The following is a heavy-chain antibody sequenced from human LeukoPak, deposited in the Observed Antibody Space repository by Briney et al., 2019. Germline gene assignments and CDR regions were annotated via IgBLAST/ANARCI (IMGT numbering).Heavy chain of an antibody. Sequence: ASETLSLTCTVSGGSISISNYYWGWIRQPPGRGLEWFGSIYYSGSTYYNPSPKSRVTISVDTSKNQFSLKLSSVTAADTAVYYCARQGTTSPQHYFYYYGMDVWGQGTTVTVSS. D-gene: IGHD2-2*01. CDR3: ARQGTTSPQHYFYYYGMDV. CDR2: IYYSGST. J-gene: IGHJ6*02. V-gene: IGHV4-39*01. CDR1: GGSISISNYY.